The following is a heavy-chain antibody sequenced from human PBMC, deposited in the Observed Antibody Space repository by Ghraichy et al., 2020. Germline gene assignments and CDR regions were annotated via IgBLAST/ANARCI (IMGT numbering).Heavy chain of an antibody. D-gene: IGHD6-19*01. Sequence: ESLNISCTVSGGSISSSSYYWGWIRQPPGKGLEWIGSIYYSGSTYYNPSLKSRVTISVDTSKNQFSLKLSSVTAADTAVYYCARLLVAVAGTGYYYYGMDVWGQGTTVTVSS. V-gene: IGHV4-39*01. CDR1: GGSISSSSYY. CDR2: IYYSGST. CDR3: ARLLVAVAGTGYYYYGMDV. J-gene: IGHJ6*02.